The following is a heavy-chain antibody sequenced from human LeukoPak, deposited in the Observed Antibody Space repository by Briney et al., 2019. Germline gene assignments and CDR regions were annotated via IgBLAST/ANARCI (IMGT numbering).Heavy chain of an antibody. J-gene: IGHJ4*02. Sequence: GGSLRLSCAASGFTFSSYSMNWVRQAPGKGLEWVSYISSSGSTIYYADSVKGRFTISRDNAKKSMYLQMNSLRAEDTAVYYCARSLDYYDSSGSQGYWGQGTLVTVSS. CDR2: ISSSGSTI. V-gene: IGHV3-48*04. D-gene: IGHD3-22*01. CDR3: ARSLDYYDSSGSQGY. CDR1: GFTFSSYS.